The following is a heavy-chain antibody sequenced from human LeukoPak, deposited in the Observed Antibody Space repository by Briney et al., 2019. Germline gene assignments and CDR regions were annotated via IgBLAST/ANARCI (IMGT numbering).Heavy chain of an antibody. J-gene: IGHJ4*02. Sequence: GGSLRLSCAASGFTFSDYYMSWIRQAPGKGLEWVSYISSSGSTIYYADSVKGRFTISRDNAKNSLYLQMNSLRAEDTAFYYCARDLRCSSTSCYDPQPYYFDYWGQGTLVTVSS. CDR2: ISSSGSTI. V-gene: IGHV3-11*04. D-gene: IGHD2-2*01. CDR3: ARDLRCSSTSCYDPQPYYFDY. CDR1: GFTFSDYY.